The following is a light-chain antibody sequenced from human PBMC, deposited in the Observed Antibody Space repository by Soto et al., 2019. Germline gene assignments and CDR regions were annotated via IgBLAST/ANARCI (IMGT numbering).Light chain of an antibody. CDR3: QQYDKWPRT. J-gene: IGKJ5*01. V-gene: IGKV3-15*01. CDR2: GAS. Sequence: TQFSATQCLSPGERPPLSCRASQSVSPYLAWYQQKPGQAPRLLIYGASTRATGVPARFSGSGSGTEFTLTISNLQSEDFAVYHCQQYDKWPRTFGQGTRLEIK. CDR1: QSVSPY.